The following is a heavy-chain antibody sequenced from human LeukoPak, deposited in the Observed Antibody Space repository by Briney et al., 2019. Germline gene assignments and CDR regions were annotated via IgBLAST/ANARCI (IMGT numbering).Heavy chain of an antibody. Sequence: SETLSLTCSISDGSISIYYWNWIRQSPGKGLECLGHIHYSGSTHYNPSLQSRVSISIDTSKNHFSLKLRSVTAVDTAVYCCSRWGQFDPSGYFVVDYWGQGSLVTV. D-gene: IGHD5-12*01. CDR1: DGSISIYY. CDR2: IHYSGST. CDR3: SRWGQFDPSGYFVVDY. J-gene: IGHJ4*02. V-gene: IGHV4-59*01.